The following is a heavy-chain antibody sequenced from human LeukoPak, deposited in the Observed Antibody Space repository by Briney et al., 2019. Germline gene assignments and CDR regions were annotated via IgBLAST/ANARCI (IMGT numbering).Heavy chain of an antibody. Sequence: GGSLRLSCAASGFTFSSYAMSWVRQAPGKGLEWVSAISGSGGSTYYADSVKGRFTISRDNSKNTLYLQMNSLRAEDTAVYYCAKESGYSSGWYSGYYSDYWGQGTLVTVSS. V-gene: IGHV3-23*01. J-gene: IGHJ4*02. CDR1: GFTFSSYA. CDR2: ISGSGGST. CDR3: AKESGYSSGWYSGYYSDY. D-gene: IGHD6-19*01.